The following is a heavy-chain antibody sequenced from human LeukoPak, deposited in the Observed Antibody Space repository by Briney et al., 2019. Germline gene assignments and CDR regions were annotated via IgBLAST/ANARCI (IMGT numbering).Heavy chain of an antibody. CDR2: INQEGSER. D-gene: IGHD3-16*02. CDR1: GFTFSSYA. Sequence: GGSLRLSCAASGFTFSSYAMSWVRQAPGKGLEWVGNINQEGSERNHGDSVNGRFTISRDNAENSLYLQMNSLRAEDTAVYYCARIIGAFGTYRYDSWGQGTLVSVSS. CDR3: ARIIGAFGTYRYDS. V-gene: IGHV3-7*01. J-gene: IGHJ4*02.